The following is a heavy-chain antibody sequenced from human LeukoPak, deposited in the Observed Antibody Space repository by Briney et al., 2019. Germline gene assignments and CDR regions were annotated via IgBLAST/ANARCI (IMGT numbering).Heavy chain of an antibody. CDR1: GGSISSGDYY. Sequence: PSETLSLTCTVSGGSISSGDYYWSWIPQPPGKGLEWNGYIYYSGSTYYNPSLKSRVTISVDTSKNQFSLKLSSVTAADTAAYSCARFYCSSTSCPFDNWGQGTLVTVS. CDR2: IYYSGST. D-gene: IGHD2-2*01. V-gene: IGHV4-30-4*01. J-gene: IGHJ4*02. CDR3: ARFYCSSTSCPFDN.